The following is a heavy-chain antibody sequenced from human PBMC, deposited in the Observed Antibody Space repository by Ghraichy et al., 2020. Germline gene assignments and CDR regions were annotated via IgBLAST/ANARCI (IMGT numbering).Heavy chain of an antibody. J-gene: IGHJ6*02. CDR3: AKGKESKGGSHCYTWCNGMDV. D-gene: IGHD2-15*01. V-gene: IGHV3-23*01. CDR1: GFTFSSYA. CDR2: ISGSGANT. Sequence: GGSLRLSCAVSGFTFSSYAMSWVRQAPGKGPEWISAISGSGANTYYADSVKGRFTTSRDNSKNTLYLQMSSLRAEDTAVYYCAKGKESKGGSHCYTWCNGMDVWGQGTTVTVSS.